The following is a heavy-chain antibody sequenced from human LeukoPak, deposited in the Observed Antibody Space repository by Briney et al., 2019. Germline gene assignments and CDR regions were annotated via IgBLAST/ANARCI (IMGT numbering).Heavy chain of an antibody. Sequence: QLGGSLRLSCAASGFTFSSYGMHWVRQAPGKGLEWVAVISYDGSNKYYADSVKGRFTISRDNSKNTLYLQTNSLRAGDTAVYYCAKALGASYYYDLCDYWGQGTLVTVSS. CDR3: AKALGASYYYDLCDY. D-gene: IGHD3-22*01. CDR1: GFTFSSYG. J-gene: IGHJ4*02. V-gene: IGHV3-30*18. CDR2: ISYDGSNK.